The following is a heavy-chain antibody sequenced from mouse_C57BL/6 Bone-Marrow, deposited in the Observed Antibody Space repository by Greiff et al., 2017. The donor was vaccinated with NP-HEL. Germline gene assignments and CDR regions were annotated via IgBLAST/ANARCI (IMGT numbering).Heavy chain of an antibody. J-gene: IGHJ2*01. Sequence: DVHLVESEGGLVQPGSSMKLSCTASGFTFSDYYMAWVRQVPEKGLEWVANINYDGSSTYYLDSLKSRFIISRDNAKNILYLQMSSLKSEDTATYYCARDRPTGFDYWGQGTTLTVSS. V-gene: IGHV5-16*01. CDR1: GFTFSDYY. CDR2: INYDGSST. CDR3: ARDRPTGFDY. D-gene: IGHD4-1*02.